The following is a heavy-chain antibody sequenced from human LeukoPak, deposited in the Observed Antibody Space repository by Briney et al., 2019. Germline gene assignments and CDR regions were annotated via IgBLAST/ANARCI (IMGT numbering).Heavy chain of an antibody. J-gene: IGHJ3*02. CDR1: GFTFSSYA. D-gene: IGHD6-19*01. Sequence: GGSLRLSCAASGFTFSSYAMHWVRQAPGKGLEWVAVISYDGSNKYYADSVKGRFTISRDNSKNTLYLQMNSLRAEDTAVYYCARVAVAGSFGAFDIWGQGTMVTVSS. CDR2: ISYDGSNK. V-gene: IGHV3-30*04. CDR3: ARVAVAGSFGAFDI.